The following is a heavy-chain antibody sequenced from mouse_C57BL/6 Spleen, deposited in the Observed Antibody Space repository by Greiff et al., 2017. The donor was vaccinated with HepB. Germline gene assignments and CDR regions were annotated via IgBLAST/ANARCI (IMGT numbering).Heavy chain of an antibody. CDR2: ISDGGSYT. CDR1: GFTFSSYA. J-gene: IGHJ1*03. V-gene: IGHV5-4*01. Sequence: DVHLVESGGGLVKPGGSLKLSCAASGFTFSSYATSWVRQTPEKRLEWVATISDGGSYTYYPDNVKGRFTISRDNAKNNLYLQMSHLKSEDTAMYYCARDHGYFDVWGTGTTVTVSS. CDR3: ARDHGYFDV.